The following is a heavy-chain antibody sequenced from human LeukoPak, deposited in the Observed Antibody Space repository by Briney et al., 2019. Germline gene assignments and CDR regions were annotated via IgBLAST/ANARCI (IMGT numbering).Heavy chain of an antibody. J-gene: IGHJ5*02. CDR1: GGSISSSSYY. D-gene: IGHD6-19*01. V-gene: IGHV4-39*01. Sequence: SETLSLTCTVSGGSISSSSYYWGWIRQPPGKGLEWIGSIYYSGNTYYNPSLKSRVTRSVDTSKNQFSLKLSSVTATDTAVYYCARRAGYNSGWYWFDPWGQGALVTVSS. CDR2: IYYSGNT. CDR3: ARRAGYNSGWYWFDP.